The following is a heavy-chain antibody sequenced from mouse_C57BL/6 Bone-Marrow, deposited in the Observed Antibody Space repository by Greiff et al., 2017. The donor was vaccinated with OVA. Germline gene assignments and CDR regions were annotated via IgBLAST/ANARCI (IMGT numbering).Heavy chain of an antibody. CDR3: ARRDYYGSSPYFDY. CDR2: ISSGGSYT. CDR1: GFTFSSYG. Sequence: EVKLMESGGDLVKPGGSLKLSCAASGFTFSSYGMSWVRQTPDKRLEWVATISSGGSYTYYPDSVKGRFTISRDNAKNTLYLQMSSLKSEDTAMYYCARRDYYGSSPYFDYWGQGTTLTVSS. J-gene: IGHJ2*01. V-gene: IGHV5-6*01. D-gene: IGHD1-1*01.